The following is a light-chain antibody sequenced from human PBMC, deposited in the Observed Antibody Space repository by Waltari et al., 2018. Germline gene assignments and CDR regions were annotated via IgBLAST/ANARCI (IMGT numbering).Light chain of an antibody. CDR3: SSYAGSGTVV. J-gene: IGLJ2*01. CDR2: DVT. V-gene: IGLV2-8*01. CDR1: SSDIGRYNL. Sequence: QSALTQPPSASGSPGQSVAIPCTGTSSDIGRYNLVPWSQQDPGKAPKLIVYDVTKRPSGVHDRFSGSKSGNTASLIVSGLQAGDEADYYCSSYAGSGTVVFGGGTKLTVL.